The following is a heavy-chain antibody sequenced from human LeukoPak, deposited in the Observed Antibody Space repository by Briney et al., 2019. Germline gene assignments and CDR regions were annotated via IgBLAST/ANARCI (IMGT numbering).Heavy chain of an antibody. D-gene: IGHD3-10*01. Sequence: PGGSLRLSCAPSEVSDTGNYMSWVRQAPGQGLEWVSLIYDSGTTHYADSVKGRFTISRDSSKNTVYLQMNYLRVEDTAVYYCAIERDSLIRGVLDAMDVWGKGTTVTVSS. J-gene: IGHJ6*03. CDR1: EVSDTGNY. CDR3: AIERDSLIRGVLDAMDV. CDR2: IYDSGTT. V-gene: IGHV3-53*01.